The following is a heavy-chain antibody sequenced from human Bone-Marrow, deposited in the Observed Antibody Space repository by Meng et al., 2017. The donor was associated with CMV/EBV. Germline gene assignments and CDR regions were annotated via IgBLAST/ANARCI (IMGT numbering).Heavy chain of an antibody. CDR3: ARVYEYVWGSYRTNGGFDY. CDR1: GGYISSYY. J-gene: IGHJ4*02. CDR2: IYYSGST. D-gene: IGHD3-16*02. Sequence: SETLSLTCTGAGGYISSYYWSWIRQPPGKGLEWIGYIYYSGSTNYNLSLKSRVTISVDTSKNQFSLKLSSVTAADTAVYYCARVYEYVWGSYRTNGGFDYWGQGTLVTVSS. V-gene: IGHV4-59*01.